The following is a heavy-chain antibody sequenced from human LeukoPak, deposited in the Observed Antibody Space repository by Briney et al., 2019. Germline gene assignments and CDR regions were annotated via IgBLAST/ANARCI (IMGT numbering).Heavy chain of an antibody. D-gene: IGHD3-22*01. J-gene: IGHJ4*02. V-gene: IGHV4-30-4*01. CDR3: ARVMIVGAFDY. CDR2: IYYSGST. Sequence: SETLSLTCTVSGGSISSGDYYWSWIRQPPGKGLEWIGYIYYSGSTYYNPSLKSRVTISVDTPKNQFSLKLSSVTAADTAVYYCARVMIVGAFDYWGQGTLVTVSS. CDR1: GGSISSGDYY.